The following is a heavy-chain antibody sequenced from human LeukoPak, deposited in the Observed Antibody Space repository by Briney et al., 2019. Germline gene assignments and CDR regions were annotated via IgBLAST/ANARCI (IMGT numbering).Heavy chain of an antibody. D-gene: IGHD2-15*01. Sequence: GGSLRLSCAPSGFTFSSYGMHWVRQAPGKGLEWVAVISYDGSNKYYADSVKGRFTISRDNSKNTLYLQMNSLRAEDTAVYYCAKDRSGATDYWGQGTLVTVSS. CDR1: GFTFSSYG. CDR3: AKDRSGATDY. CDR2: ISYDGSNK. V-gene: IGHV3-30*18. J-gene: IGHJ4*02.